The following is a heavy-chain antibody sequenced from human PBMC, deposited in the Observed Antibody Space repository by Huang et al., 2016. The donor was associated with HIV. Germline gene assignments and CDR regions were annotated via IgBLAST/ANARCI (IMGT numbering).Heavy chain of an antibody. CDR2: ISYDGNNK. CDR3: AKDRSGGSYYFDS. D-gene: IGHD1-26*01. Sequence: QVHLVESGGGVVQPGRSLRLSCAASGFSFKSYNMHWGRQAPGKGLEWVAGISYDGNNKYYPDSLRGRVAISRDNSKTALYLEMNSLRADDTAVYFCAKDRSGGSYYFDSWGRGTLVTVSS. V-gene: IGHV3-30*18. CDR1: GFSFKSYN. J-gene: IGHJ4*02.